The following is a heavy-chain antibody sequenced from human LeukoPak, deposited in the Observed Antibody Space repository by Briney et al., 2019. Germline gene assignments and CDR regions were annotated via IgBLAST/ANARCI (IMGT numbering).Heavy chain of an antibody. CDR2: INAGNGNT. J-gene: IGHJ6*04. Sequence: ASVKVSCKASGYTFTSYAMHWVRQAPGQRLEWMGWINAGNGNTKCSEKFQGRVTITRDTSASTAYMELSSLRSEDTAVYSCATYYGSGSYHSDYYYYGMDVWGKGTTVTVSS. D-gene: IGHD3-10*01. V-gene: IGHV1-3*01. CDR3: ATYYGSGSYHSDYYYYGMDV. CDR1: GYTFTSYA.